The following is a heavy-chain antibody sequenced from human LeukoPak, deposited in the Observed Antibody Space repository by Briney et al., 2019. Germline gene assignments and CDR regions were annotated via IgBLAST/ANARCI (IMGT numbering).Heavy chain of an antibody. J-gene: IGHJ5*02. D-gene: IGHD2-15*01. CDR2: IWYDGSNK. V-gene: IGHV3-33*01. CDR3: ASLEVVVAGADWFDP. Sequence: PGGSLRLSCAASGFTFSSYGMHWVRQAPGKGLEWVAVIWYDGSNKYYADSVEGRFTISRDNSKNTLYLQMNSLRAEDTAVYYCASLEVVVAGADWFDPWGQGTLVTVSS. CDR1: GFTFSSYG.